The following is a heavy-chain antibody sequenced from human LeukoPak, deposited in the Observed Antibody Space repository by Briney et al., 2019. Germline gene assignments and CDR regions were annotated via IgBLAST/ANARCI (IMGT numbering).Heavy chain of an antibody. V-gene: IGHV4-59*01. CDR3: ARGGYYDSSGYLDFDY. CDR1: GGSISSYY. CDR2: IYYSGST. J-gene: IGHJ4*02. D-gene: IGHD3-22*01. Sequence: SETLSLTCTVSGGSISSYYWSWIRQPPGKGLEWIGYIYYSGSTNYNPSLKSRVTISVDTSKNQFSLKLSSVTAADTAVYYCARGGYYDSSGYLDFDYWGQGTLVTVSS.